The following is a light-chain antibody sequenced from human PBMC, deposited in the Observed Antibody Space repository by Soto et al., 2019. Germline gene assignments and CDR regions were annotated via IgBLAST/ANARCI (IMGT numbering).Light chain of an antibody. Sequence: EIVMTQSPATLSVSRGERATLSCRASQSVSSNLAWYQQKPGQAPRLLIYGASTRATGIPARFSGSGSGTESTLTISSLQSEDFAVYYCQQYNNWPPTWTFGQGAKVDI. V-gene: IGKV3-15*01. J-gene: IGKJ1*01. CDR2: GAS. CDR1: QSVSSN. CDR3: QQYNNWPPTWT.